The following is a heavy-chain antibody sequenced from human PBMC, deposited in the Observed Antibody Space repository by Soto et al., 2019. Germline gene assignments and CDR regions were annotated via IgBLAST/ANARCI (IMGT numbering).Heavy chain of an antibody. CDR1: GFTFSAYE. J-gene: IGHJ4*02. V-gene: IGHV3-48*03. CDR2: ISADGTTV. CDR3: TRDGHNWSFDY. Sequence: GGSLRLSCAASGFTFSAYEMNWVRQAPGKGLEWVSYISADGTTVFYADSVEDRFTISRDDAKNSLYLQMNRLRVEDTAVYYCTRDGHNWSFDYWGRGTQVTVS.